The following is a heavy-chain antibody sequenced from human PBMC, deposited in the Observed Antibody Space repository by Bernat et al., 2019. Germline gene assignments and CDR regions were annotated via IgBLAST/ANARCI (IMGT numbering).Heavy chain of an antibody. V-gene: IGHV3-33*01. Sequence: QVQLVESGGGVVQPGRSLRLSCAASGFTFNNYGMHWVRQVPRKGLEWVAVIWYDGNNKYYADSVKGRFTISRDNSKNTLYLQMNSLGAEDTAVYYCARLGSSWSFDYWGQGTLVTVSS. CDR2: IWYDGNNK. CDR3: ARLGSSWSFDY. D-gene: IGHD6-13*01. CDR1: GFTFNNYG. J-gene: IGHJ4*02.